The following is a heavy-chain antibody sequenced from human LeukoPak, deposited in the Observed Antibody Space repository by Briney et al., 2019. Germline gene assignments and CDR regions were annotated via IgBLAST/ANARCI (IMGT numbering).Heavy chain of an antibody. V-gene: IGHV3-15*01. CDR3: ATSGQHWDVFDY. CDR1: GLXFKNAW. CDR2: IKRKSDGGTT. J-gene: IGHJ4*02. Sequence: GGSLRLSCAASGLXFKNAWIGWVRQAPGKGLEWVGRIKRKSDGGTTDYAAPVKGRFTISRDDSKNTLDLQMNSLKAEDTAVYYCATSGQHWDVFDYWGQGTLVTVSS. D-gene: IGHD1-1*01.